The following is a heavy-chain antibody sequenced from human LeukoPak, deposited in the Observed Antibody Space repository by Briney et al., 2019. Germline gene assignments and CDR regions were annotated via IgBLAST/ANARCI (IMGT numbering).Heavy chain of an antibody. J-gene: IGHJ5*02. CDR1: GGSIRSGGYS. Sequence: PSQTLSLTCAVSGGSIRSGGYSWCWIRQPPGKGLEWIGYIYHSGSTYYNPSLKSRVTISVDRSKNQFSLKLSSVTAADTAVYYCARARLVVVPAAISLHWYVPWGQGTLVTVSS. D-gene: IGHD2-2*01. V-gene: IGHV4-30-2*01. CDR3: ARARLVVVPAAISLHWYVP. CDR2: IYHSGST.